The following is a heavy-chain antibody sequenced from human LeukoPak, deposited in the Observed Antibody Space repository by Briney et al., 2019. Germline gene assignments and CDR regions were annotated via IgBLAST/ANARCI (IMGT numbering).Heavy chain of an antibody. CDR2: IYHSGKT. V-gene: IGHV4-38-2*02. J-gene: IGHJ4*02. D-gene: IGHD3-22*01. Sequence: SETLSLTCTVSGYSINNNYYWDWIRQPPGKGLDWIASIYHSGKTYYNPALKSRVTISVDTSKNQFSLKLSSATAADTAVYYCARAPRLTMIVVERGDYGFDYWGQGTLVTVSS. CDR1: GYSINNNYY. CDR3: ARAPRLTMIVVERGDYGFDY.